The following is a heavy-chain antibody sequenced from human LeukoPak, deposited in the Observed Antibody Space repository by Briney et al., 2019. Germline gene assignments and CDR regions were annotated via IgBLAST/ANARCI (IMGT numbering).Heavy chain of an antibody. V-gene: IGHV3-9*01. D-gene: IGHD5-12*01. CDR3: ARTNGGSGYDFSFDY. J-gene: IGHJ4*02. Sequence: GGSLRLSCAASGFTFDDYAMHWVRQAPGKGLEWVSGISWNSGIIDYADSVRGRFTISRDNAKNSLYLQMNSLRAEDTAVYYCARTNGGSGYDFSFDYWGQGTLVTVSS. CDR1: GFTFDDYA. CDR2: ISWNSGII.